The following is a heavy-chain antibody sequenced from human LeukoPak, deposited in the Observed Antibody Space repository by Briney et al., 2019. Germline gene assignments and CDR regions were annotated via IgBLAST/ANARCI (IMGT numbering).Heavy chain of an antibody. Sequence: ASVKVSCKAAGYTFTGYCMHWVRQAPGQGLEWMGWINPNSGGTNYAQKFQGRVTMTRDTSISTAYMELNRLRCEDKAVYYCARAAYPYHKASSGYYPYGGQEPLVRVP. J-gene: IGHJ4*02. V-gene: IGHV1-2*02. CDR3: ARAAYPYHKASSGYYPY. CDR1: GYTFTGYC. D-gene: IGHD3-22*01. CDR2: INPNSGGT.